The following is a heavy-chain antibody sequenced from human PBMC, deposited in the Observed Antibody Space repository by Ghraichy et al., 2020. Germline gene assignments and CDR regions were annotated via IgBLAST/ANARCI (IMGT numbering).Heavy chain of an antibody. CDR1: GYTFTSYD. D-gene: IGHD6-13*01. CDR2: MNPNSGNT. Sequence: ASVKVSCKASGYTFTSYDINWVRQATGQGLEWMGWMNPNSGNTGYAQKFQGRVTMTRNTSISTAYMELSSLRSEDTAVYYCARGWVAAAGTNWFDPWGQGTLVTVSS. J-gene: IGHJ5*02. V-gene: IGHV1-8*01. CDR3: ARGWVAAAGTNWFDP.